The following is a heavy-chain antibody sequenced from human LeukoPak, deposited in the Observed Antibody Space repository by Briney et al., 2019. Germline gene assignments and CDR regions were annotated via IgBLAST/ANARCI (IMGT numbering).Heavy chain of an antibody. CDR1: GFTFSTYA. J-gene: IGHJ4*02. V-gene: IGHV3-23*01. CDR3: ATNYYDSRSAAGEFDY. CDR2: ISGSGDST. Sequence: GGSLRLSCAASGFTFSTYAMSWVRQAPGKGLDWVSGISGSGDSTYYADSVKGRFTISRDNSKNTLYLQMNSLRAEDTAVYYCATNYYDSRSAAGEFDYWGQGTLVTVSS. D-gene: IGHD3-22*01.